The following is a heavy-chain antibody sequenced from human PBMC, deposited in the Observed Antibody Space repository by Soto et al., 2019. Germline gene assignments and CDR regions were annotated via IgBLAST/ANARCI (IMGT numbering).Heavy chain of an antibody. V-gene: IGHV3-48*04. CDR3: ARXGYSYGYSSGGLYGMDV. Sequence: PGGSLRLSCTASGFTFSSYIMNWVRQAPGKGLEWVSYISSSGSTIYYADSVKGRFTISRDNAKNSLYLQMNSLRAEDTAVYYCARXGYSYGYSSGGLYGMDVWGQGTTVTVSS. CDR2: ISSSGSTI. CDR1: GFTFSSYI. J-gene: IGHJ6*02. D-gene: IGHD5-18*01.